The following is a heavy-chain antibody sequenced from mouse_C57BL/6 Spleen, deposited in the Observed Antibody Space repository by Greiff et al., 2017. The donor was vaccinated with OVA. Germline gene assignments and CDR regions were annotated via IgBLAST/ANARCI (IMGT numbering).Heavy chain of an antibody. J-gene: IGHJ2*01. CDR2: IYPGSGNT. CDR3: ARAWLPLDY. Sequence: QVQLQQSGAELVRPGASVKLSCKASGYTFTDYYINWVKQRPGQGLEWIARIYPGSGNTYYNEKFKGKATLTAEKSSSTAYMQLSSLTSEDSAVYFCARAWLPLDYWGQGTTLTVSS. V-gene: IGHV1-76*01. CDR1: GYTFTDYY. D-gene: IGHD2-2*01.